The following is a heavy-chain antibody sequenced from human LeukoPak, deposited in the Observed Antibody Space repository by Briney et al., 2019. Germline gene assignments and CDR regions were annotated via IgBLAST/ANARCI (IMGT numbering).Heavy chain of an antibody. Sequence: GGSLRLSCAASGFTFSSYAMSWVRQAPGKGLEWASAISGSGGSTYYADSVKGRFTISRDNSKNTLYLQMNSLRAEDTAVYYCAKLSVSLHDNWFAPWGQGTLVTVSS. CDR3: AKLSVSLHDNWFAP. V-gene: IGHV3-23*01. J-gene: IGHJ5*02. CDR2: ISGSGGST. D-gene: IGHD3-16*01. CDR1: GFTFSSYA.